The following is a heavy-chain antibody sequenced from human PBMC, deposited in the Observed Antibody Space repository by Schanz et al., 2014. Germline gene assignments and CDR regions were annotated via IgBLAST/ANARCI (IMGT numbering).Heavy chain of an antibody. CDR1: GITFSGYS. Sequence: DVQLLESGGGLVQPGGSLRLSCAASGITFSGYSMNWVRQAPGKGLEWVSYISGSSSTKYYADSVKGRFTISRDNGKKSLLLQINSVRPEDPSVYFCARDYESALSSPRHDAFDVWGQGTVVTVSS. V-gene: IGHV3-48*01. D-gene: IGHD3-22*01. CDR2: ISGSSSTK. CDR3: ARDYESALSSPRHDAFDV. J-gene: IGHJ3*01.